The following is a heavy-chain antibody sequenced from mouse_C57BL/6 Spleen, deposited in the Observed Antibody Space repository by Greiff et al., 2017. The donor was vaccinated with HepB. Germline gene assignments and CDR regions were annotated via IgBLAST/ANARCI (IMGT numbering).Heavy chain of an antibody. D-gene: IGHD1-1*01. CDR1: GYTFTDYY. CDR3: ARLSTTVSFDY. Sequence: VQLQQSGPELVKPGASVKISCKASGYTFTDYYMNWVKQSHGKSLEWIGDINPNNSGTSYNQKFKGKATLTVDKSSSTAYMELRSLTSEDTAVYYCARLSTTVSFDYWGQGTTLTVSS. J-gene: IGHJ2*01. CDR2: INPNNSGT. V-gene: IGHV1-26*01.